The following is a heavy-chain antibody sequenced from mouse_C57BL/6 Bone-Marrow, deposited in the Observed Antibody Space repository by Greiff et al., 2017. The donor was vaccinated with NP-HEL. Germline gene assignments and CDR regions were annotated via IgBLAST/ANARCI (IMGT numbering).Heavy chain of an antibody. CDR3: ITTVVYFDY. V-gene: IGHV1-26*01. D-gene: IGHD1-1*01. CDR2: NGGT. J-gene: IGHJ2*01. Sequence: NGGTSYNQKFKGKATLTVDKSSSTAYMELRSLTSEDSAVYYCITTVVYFDYWGQGTTLTVSS.